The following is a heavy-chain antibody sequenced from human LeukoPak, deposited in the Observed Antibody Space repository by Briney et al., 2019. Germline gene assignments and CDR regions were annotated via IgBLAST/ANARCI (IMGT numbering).Heavy chain of an antibody. CDR3: ARGLYSSSWYGRNNWFDP. V-gene: IGHV4-30-4*08. CDR2: IYYSGST. D-gene: IGHD6-13*01. CDR1: GGSISSGDYY. J-gene: IGHJ5*02. Sequence: SQTLSLTCTVSGGSISSGDYYWSWIRQPPGKGLEWIGYIYYSGSTYYNPSLKSRVIISVDTSKNQFSLKLSSVTAADTAVYYCARGLYSSSWYGRNNWFDPWGQGTLVTVSS.